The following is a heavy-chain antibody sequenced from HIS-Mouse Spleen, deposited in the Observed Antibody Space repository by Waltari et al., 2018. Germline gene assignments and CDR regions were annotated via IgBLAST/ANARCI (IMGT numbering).Heavy chain of an antibody. CDR3: ARARNYDFWSGYTPWFDP. J-gene: IGHJ5*02. V-gene: IGHV4-39*07. CDR1: GGSISSRRYY. CDR2: IYYRGYT. D-gene: IGHD3-3*01. Sequence: QLQLQESGPGLGKPSETRSLTCTVSGGSISSRRYYWGWIRQAPGKGLEWVGGIYYRGYTYYNPPLKSRVTLSVDTSKNQFSLKLSSVTAADTAVYYCARARNYDFWSGYTPWFDPWGQGTLVTVSS.